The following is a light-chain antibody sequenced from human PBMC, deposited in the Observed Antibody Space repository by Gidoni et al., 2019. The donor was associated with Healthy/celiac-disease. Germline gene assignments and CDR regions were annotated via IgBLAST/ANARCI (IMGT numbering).Light chain of an antibody. J-gene: IGKJ3*01. CDR1: QSVSSY. V-gene: IGKV3-11*01. Sequence: EIVLTQSPATLSLSPGERATLSCRASQSVSSYLAWYQQKPGQAPRLLNYDASNRATGIPARFSGSGSGTDFTLTISSLEPEDFAVYYCQQRSNWLFTFXPXTKVDIK. CDR2: DAS. CDR3: QQRSNWLFT.